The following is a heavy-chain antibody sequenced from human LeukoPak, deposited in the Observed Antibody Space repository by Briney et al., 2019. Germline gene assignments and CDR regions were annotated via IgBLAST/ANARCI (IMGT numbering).Heavy chain of an antibody. CDR3: AIAGGGRPFDH. CDR2: IYYSGST. V-gene: IGHV4-59*01. Sequence: PSETLTLTCTVSGGSISGYYWSWIRQPPGKGLEYIGNIYYSGSTNYNPSLKSRVTISVDTSKNQFSLRLSSVTAADTAIYYCAIAGGGRPFDHWGQGTLVTVSS. J-gene: IGHJ5*02. D-gene: IGHD6-6*01. CDR1: GGSISGYY.